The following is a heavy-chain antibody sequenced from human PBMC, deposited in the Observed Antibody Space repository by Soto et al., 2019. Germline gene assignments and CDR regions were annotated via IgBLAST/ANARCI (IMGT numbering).Heavy chain of an antibody. J-gene: IGHJ6*02. D-gene: IGHD3-3*01. V-gene: IGHV1-2*06. Sequence: GASVKVSCKASGYSFTDYHVHWVRQAPGQGLEWLGRINPKSGGTNYAQKFRGRVTMTRDTSISTAYMELSRLRSDDTAVYYCARESDDFWSGYYTGRGYYYGMDVWGQGTTVTVSS. CDR1: GYSFTDYH. CDR2: INPKSGGT. CDR3: ARESDDFWSGYYTGRGYYYGMDV.